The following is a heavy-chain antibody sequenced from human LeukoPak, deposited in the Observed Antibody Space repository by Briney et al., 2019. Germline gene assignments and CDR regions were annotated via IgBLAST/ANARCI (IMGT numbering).Heavy chain of an antibody. CDR1: GGSISSSTYS. D-gene: IGHD2-15*01. Sequence: PSETLSLTCSVSGGSISSSTYSWGWIRQPPGKGLEWIGSFYYTGDTYYGPSLKSRVTISVDTSKNQFSLNLTSLTAADTAVYYCARLLPYCSDGICYFWEYLDSWGQGTLVTVSS. CDR3: ARLLPYCSDGICYFWEYLDS. V-gene: IGHV4-39*01. J-gene: IGHJ4*02. CDR2: FYYTGDT.